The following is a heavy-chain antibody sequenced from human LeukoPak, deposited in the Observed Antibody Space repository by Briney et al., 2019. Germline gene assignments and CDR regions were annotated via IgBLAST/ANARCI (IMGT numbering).Heavy chain of an antibody. CDR2: IYPGDSDT. D-gene: IGHD6-6*01. CDR1: GYSFSTYW. V-gene: IGHV5-51*01. J-gene: IGHJ4*02. Sequence: GESLKISCQGSGYSFSTYWIAWVRQMPGKGLELMGIIYPGDSDTRYSPSFQGQVTISADKSISTAYLQWSSLKVSDSAMYYCARHGVTGSSPSPNDYWGQGTLVTVSS. CDR3: ARHGVTGSSPSPNDY.